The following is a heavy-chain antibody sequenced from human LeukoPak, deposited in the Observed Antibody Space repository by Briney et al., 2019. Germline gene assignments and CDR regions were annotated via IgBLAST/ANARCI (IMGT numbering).Heavy chain of an antibody. CDR2: MNSDGSST. CDR1: GFTFSSYW. Sequence: TGGSLRLSCGASGFTFSSYWMHWVRQAPGKGLVWVSRMNSDGSSTTYADSVKGRFTISRDNAKNTLFLQMNTLRVEDTAVYYCAREAFRSGEYYFDFWGQGTLVTVPS. CDR3: AREAFRSGEYYFDF. J-gene: IGHJ4*02. V-gene: IGHV3-74*01. D-gene: IGHD3-10*01.